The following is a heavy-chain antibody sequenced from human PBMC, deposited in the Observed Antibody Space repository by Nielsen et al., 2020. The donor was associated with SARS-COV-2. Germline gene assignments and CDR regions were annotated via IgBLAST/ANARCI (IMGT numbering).Heavy chain of an antibody. CDR3: ARPHAGSYSPYYFDY. CDR2: INPSGGST. D-gene: IGHD1-26*01. J-gene: IGHJ4*02. V-gene: IGHV1-46*01. Sequence: ASVKVSCKASGYTFTSYYMHWVRQAPGQGLEWMGIINPSGGSTSYAQKFQGRVTMTRDTSTSTVYMELSSLRSEDTAVYYCARPHAGSYSPYYFDYWGQGTLVTASS. CDR1: GYTFTSYY.